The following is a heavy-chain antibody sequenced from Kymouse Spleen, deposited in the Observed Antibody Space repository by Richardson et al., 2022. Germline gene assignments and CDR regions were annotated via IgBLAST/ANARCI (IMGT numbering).Heavy chain of an antibody. D-gene: IGHD3-10*01. CDR3: AREGTYYYGSGSYNYYYYGMDV. J-gene: IGHJ6*02. CDR2: TYYRSKWYN. V-gene: IGHV6-1*01. CDR1: GDSVSSNSAA. Sequence: QVQLQQSGPGLVKPSQTLSLTCAISGDSVSSNSAAWNWIRQSPSRGLEWLGRTYYRSKWYNDYAVSVKSRITINPDTSKNQFSLQLNSVTPEDTAVYYCAREGTYYYGSGSYNYYYYGMDVWGQGTTVTVSS.